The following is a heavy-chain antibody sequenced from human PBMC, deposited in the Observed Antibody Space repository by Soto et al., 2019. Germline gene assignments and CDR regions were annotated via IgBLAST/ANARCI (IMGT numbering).Heavy chain of an antibody. CDR2: INHSGST. D-gene: IGHD3-22*01. CDR3: ARGTVVIVYYYGMDV. CDR1: GGTFTDYY. J-gene: IGHJ6*02. V-gene: IGHV4-34*01. Sequence: SETLSPTCAGYGGTFTDYYWSWIRQPPGKGLEWIGEINHSGSTNYNPSLKSRVTISVDTSKNQFSLKLSSVTAADTAVYYCARGTVVIVYYYGMDVWGQGTTVT.